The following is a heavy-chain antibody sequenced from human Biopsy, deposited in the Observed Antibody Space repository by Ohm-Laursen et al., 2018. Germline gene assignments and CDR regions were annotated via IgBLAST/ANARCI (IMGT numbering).Heavy chain of an antibody. CDR2: IYYSVMT. Sequence: SQTLSLTCNVSGGDINNYYWSWIRQPAGKGLEWIGHIYYSVMTNYSPSLQSRVSISVDTSRNQVSLTLSSVTAADTAVYYCARDSGILNYGNFKYYHYYGMDVWGQGTKVTVSS. CDR1: GGDINNYY. J-gene: IGHJ6*02. D-gene: IGHD4-11*01. V-gene: IGHV4-59*01. CDR3: ARDSGILNYGNFKYYHYYGMDV.